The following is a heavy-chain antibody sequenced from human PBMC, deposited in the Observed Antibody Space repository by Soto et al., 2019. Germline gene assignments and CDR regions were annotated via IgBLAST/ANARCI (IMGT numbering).Heavy chain of an antibody. CDR2: YSYDGSDK. V-gene: IGHV3-30*18. CDR1: GFIFSSYA. Sequence: PGGSLRLSCAASGFIFSSYAMHWARQAPGKGLEWVAIYSYDGSDKFYADSVKGRFTISGDNSKNTLYLQMNSLRPEDTAVYYCAKTGYSYGSYYYALDVWGQGTTVTVSS. J-gene: IGHJ6*02. D-gene: IGHD5-18*01. CDR3: AKTGYSYGSYYYALDV.